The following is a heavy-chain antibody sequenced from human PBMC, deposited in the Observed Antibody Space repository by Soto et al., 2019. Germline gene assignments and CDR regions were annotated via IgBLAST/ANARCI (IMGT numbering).Heavy chain of an antibody. D-gene: IGHD1-1*01. CDR1: GGSVSSSSYY. Sequence: PSETLSLTCTVSGGSVSSSSYYWGWVRQPPGKGLEWIGSVYYSGSTYYNPSLESRVTISVDKSKNQFYLKLTSVTAADTAVYYFARVQRSYYMDVWGKGTTVTVSS. CDR2: VYYSGST. CDR3: ARVQRSYYMDV. V-gene: IGHV4-39*07. J-gene: IGHJ6*03.